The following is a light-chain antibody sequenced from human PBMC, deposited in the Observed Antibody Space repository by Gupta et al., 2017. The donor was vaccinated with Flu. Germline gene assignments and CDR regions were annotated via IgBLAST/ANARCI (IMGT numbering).Light chain of an antibody. V-gene: IGLV2-14*03. J-gene: IGLJ2*01. CDR2: DVS. Sequence: QSALTQPASVSGSPGQSITISCTGTSSDVGGYDYVSWHQQQPATPPILMFSDVSNRPSGPARCCAAYYAGTTALTTIWGHEAEDGAYYYYSSYTSTNTFVFGGGTKLTVL. CDR3: SSYTSTNTFV. CDR1: SSDVGGYDY.